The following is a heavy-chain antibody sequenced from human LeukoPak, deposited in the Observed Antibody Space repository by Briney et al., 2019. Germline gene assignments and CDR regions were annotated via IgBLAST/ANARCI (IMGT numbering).Heavy chain of an antibody. J-gene: IGHJ6*02. V-gene: IGHV3-49*03. CDR1: GFTFGDYA. CDR3: TRDKLLHFYYYYYGMDV. Sequence: GGSLRLSCTASGFTFGDYAKSWFRQAPGKGLEWVGFIRSKAYGGTTEYAASVKGRFTISRDDSKSIAYLQMNSLKTEDTAVYYCTRDKLLHFYYYYYGMDVWGQGTTVTVSS. D-gene: IGHD2-15*01. CDR2: IRSKAYGGTT.